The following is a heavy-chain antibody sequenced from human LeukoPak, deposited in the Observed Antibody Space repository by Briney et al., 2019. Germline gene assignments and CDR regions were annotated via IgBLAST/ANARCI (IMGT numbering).Heavy chain of an antibody. D-gene: IGHD6-19*01. CDR2: IYYSGST. Sequence: PSETLSLTCTVSGGSISSSRYYWGWIRQPPGKGLEWIGSIYYSGSTYYNPSLKSRVTISVDTSKNQFSLKLSSVTAADTAVYYCASPPTSGWGQYYFDYWSQGTLVTVSS. CDR3: ASPPTSGWGQYYFDY. V-gene: IGHV4-39*01. J-gene: IGHJ4*02. CDR1: GGSISSSRYY.